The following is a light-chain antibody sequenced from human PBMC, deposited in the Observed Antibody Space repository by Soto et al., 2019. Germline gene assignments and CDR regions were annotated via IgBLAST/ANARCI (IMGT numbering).Light chain of an antibody. CDR1: SSNIGAGSD. J-gene: IGLJ2*01. CDR2: GNT. Sequence: QSVLTQPPSVSGAPGQRVTISCTGSSSNIGAGSDVHWYQHLPGTTPKLLIYGNTNRPSGVPDRFSGSNSGTSASLAITGLQAEDEADYYCQSYDNSLSGWVFGGGTKVTGL. CDR3: QSYDNSLSGWV. V-gene: IGLV1-40*01.